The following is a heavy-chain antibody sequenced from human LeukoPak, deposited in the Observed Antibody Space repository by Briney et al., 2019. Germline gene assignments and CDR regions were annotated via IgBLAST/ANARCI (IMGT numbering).Heavy chain of an antibody. Sequence: PGGSLRLSCAASGFTFSSYGMHWVRQAPGKGLEWVAFIRYGGSNKYYADSVKGRFTISRDNSKNTLYLQMNSLRAEDTAVYYCAKEGPTYYDSSGYYMYVRYFDYWGQGTLVTVSS. CDR1: GFTFSSYG. CDR2: IRYGGSNK. V-gene: IGHV3-30*02. D-gene: IGHD3-22*01. J-gene: IGHJ4*02. CDR3: AKEGPTYYDSSGYYMYVRYFDY.